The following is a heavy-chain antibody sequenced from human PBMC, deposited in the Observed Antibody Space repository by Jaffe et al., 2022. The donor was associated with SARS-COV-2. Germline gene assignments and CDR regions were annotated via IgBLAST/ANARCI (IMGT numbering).Heavy chain of an antibody. CDR2: ISHDGTNK. CDR1: GFTFSSYA. CDR3: AKDPEASGWYYCDN. J-gene: IGHJ4*02. V-gene: IGHV3-30*18. Sequence: QVHLVESGGGVVQPGRSLRLSCAASGFTFSSYAMHWVRQAPGKGLEWVAVISHDGTNKYMSDSVKGRFTISRDNSKNTLYLQMDSLGAEDTAVYYCAKDPEASGWYYCDNWGQGTLVTVSS. D-gene: IGHD6-19*01.